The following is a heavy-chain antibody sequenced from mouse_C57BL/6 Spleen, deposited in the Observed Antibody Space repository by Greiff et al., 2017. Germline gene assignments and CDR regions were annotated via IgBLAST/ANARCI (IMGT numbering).Heavy chain of an antibody. D-gene: IGHD4-1*01. J-gene: IGHJ2*01. V-gene: IGHV1-82*01. Sequence: QVQLQQSGPELVKPGASVKISCKASGYAFSSSWMNWVKQRPGKGLEWIGRIYPGDGDTNYNGKFKGKATLTADKSSSTAYMQLSSLTSEDSAVYFCARSWEGNFFDYWGQGTTLTVSS. CDR3: ARSWEGNFFDY. CDR2: IYPGDGDT. CDR1: GYAFSSSW.